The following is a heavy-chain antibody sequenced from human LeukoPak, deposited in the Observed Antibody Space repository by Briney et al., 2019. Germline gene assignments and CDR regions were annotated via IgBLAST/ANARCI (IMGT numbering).Heavy chain of an antibody. J-gene: IGHJ4*02. Sequence: GGSLRLSCVASGFTFSDFGMHWVRQAPGKGPEWVAVISYDGRNKYFADSVKGRFTISRDNSKNTVYLQMNSLRAEDTAVYYCARYFYDSSGYAYYFDYWGQGTPVTVSS. CDR1: GFTFSDFG. D-gene: IGHD3-22*01. CDR3: ARYFYDSSGYAYYFDY. V-gene: IGHV3-30*03. CDR2: ISYDGRNK.